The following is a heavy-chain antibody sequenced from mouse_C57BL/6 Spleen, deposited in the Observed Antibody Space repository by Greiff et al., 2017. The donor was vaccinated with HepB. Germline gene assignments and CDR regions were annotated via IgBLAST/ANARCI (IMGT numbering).Heavy chain of an antibody. D-gene: IGHD1-1*01. Sequence: QVHVKQSGAELVKPGASVKMSCKASGYTFTSYWITWVKQRPGRGLAWIGDIYPGSGSTNYNEKFKRKATLTVDTTSSTAYMQLSSLTSEDSAVYYCARRYYDGSSQGYFDYWGQGTTLTVSS. CDR2: IYPGSGST. J-gene: IGHJ2*01. CDR1: GYTFTSYW. V-gene: IGHV1-55*01. CDR3: ARRYYDGSSQGYFDY.